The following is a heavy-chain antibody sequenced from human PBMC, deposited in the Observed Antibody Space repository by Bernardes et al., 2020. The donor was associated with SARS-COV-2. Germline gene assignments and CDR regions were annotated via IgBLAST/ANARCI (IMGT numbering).Heavy chain of an antibody. CDR3: ATGGIGGSAPGMDA. J-gene: IGHJ6*02. Sequence: CGSLTLSCTASVIPFSRYWMHWGRQVPGKRLVWVSLITPVVSNKDYAASVKVRFTMSRDNAKNTVYLEMNILKVEDTAVYYCATGGIGGSAPGMDAWGQGTKVTVS. D-gene: IGHD5-12*01. CDR2: ITPVVSNK. CDR1: VIPFSRYW. V-gene: IGHV3-74*01.